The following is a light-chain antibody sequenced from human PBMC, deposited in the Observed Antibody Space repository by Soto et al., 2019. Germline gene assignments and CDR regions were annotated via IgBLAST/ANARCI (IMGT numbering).Light chain of an antibody. Sequence: EIVLTQSPGTLSLSPGERATLSCRASQSVSSSYLAWYQQTPGQAPRLLIYGAYSSATVIPDRFSGSGSGTDFTLTSSRLEPEDAAVYYYQQNSSSPRTFGQGTKLEIK. CDR1: QSVSSSY. CDR3: QQNSSSPRT. V-gene: IGKV3-20*01. J-gene: IGKJ2*01. CDR2: GAY.